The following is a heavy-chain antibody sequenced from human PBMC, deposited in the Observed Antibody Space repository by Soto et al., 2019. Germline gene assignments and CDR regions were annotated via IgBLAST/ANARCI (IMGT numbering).Heavy chain of an antibody. D-gene: IGHD3-9*01. CDR1: GGSISSSSYY. Sequence: QLQLQESGPGLVKPSETLSLTCTVSGGSISSSSYYWGWIRQPPGKGLEWIGSIYYSGRTYYNPTRKSRVTISVDTSKNQFSLKLSSVTAADTAVYYCASHDWAKPFDYWGQGTLVTVSS. V-gene: IGHV4-39*01. J-gene: IGHJ4*02. CDR2: IYYSGRT. CDR3: ASHDWAKPFDY.